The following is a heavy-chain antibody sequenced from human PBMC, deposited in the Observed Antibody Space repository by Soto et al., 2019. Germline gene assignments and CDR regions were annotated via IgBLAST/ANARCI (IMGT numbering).Heavy chain of an antibody. CDR1: GGSISSGDYY. CDR3: ARVTENSPFDP. CDR2: IYYSGST. Sequence: SETLSLTCTVSGGSISSGDYYWSWIRQPPGKGLEWIGYIYYSGSTYYNPSLKSRVTISVDTSKNQFSLKLSSVTAADTAVYYCARVTENSPFDPWGQGTLVTLSS. J-gene: IGHJ5*02. V-gene: IGHV4-30-4*01.